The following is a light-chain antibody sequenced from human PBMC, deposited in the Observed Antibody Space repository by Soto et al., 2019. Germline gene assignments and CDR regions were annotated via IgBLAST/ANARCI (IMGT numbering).Light chain of an antibody. J-gene: IGKJ1*01. CDR2: LGS. CDR3: MQALQSPWT. CDR1: QSLLHSNGYNY. Sequence: IVMTQSPLSLPVTPGEPASISCRSSQSLLHSNGYNYLDWYLQKPGQSPQLLIYLGSNRASRVPDRFSGSGSGTDFTLKISRVEAEDVGVYYCMQALQSPWTFGQGTKVEIE. V-gene: IGKV2-28*01.